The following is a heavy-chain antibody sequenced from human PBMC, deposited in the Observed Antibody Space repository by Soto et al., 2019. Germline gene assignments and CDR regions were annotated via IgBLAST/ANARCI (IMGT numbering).Heavy chain of an antibody. CDR3: AKEFGSSWYYYYYGMDV. J-gene: IGHJ6*02. Sequence: EVQLLESGGCLVQPGGSLRLSCAASGFTFSSYAMSWVRQAPGKGLEWVSAISGSGGSTYYADSVKGLFTISRDNSKNTLYLQMNSLRAEDTAVYYCAKEFGSSWYYYYYGMDVWGQGTTVTVSS. D-gene: IGHD6-13*01. V-gene: IGHV3-23*01. CDR1: GFTFSSYA. CDR2: ISGSGGST.